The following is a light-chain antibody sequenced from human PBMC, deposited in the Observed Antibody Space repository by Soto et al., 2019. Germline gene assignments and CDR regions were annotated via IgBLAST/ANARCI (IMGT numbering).Light chain of an antibody. Sequence: EIVLTQSPATLSLSPGERATLSCRASQSVSSYLAWYQQKHGQPPRLIIYDASNRATGIPPRFSGSGSGTELTITVSSLEPEDFAVYYCQHRARWPITFGGGTKVEIK. CDR3: QHRARWPIT. J-gene: IGKJ4*01. CDR2: DAS. CDR1: QSVSSY. V-gene: IGKV3-11*01.